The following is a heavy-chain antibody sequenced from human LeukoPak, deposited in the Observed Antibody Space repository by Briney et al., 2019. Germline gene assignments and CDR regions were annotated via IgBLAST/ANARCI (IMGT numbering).Heavy chain of an antibody. CDR2: IYHSGST. Sequence: PSETLSLXCAVSGYSISSGYYWGWIRQPPGKGLEWIGSIYHSGSTYYNPSLKSRVTISVDTSRNQFSLKLSSVTAADTAVYYCARHVLSSGYSYGLNFDYWGQGPLVTVSS. CDR3: ARHVLSSGYSYGLNFDY. J-gene: IGHJ4*02. V-gene: IGHV4-38-2*01. CDR1: GYSISSGYY. D-gene: IGHD5-18*01.